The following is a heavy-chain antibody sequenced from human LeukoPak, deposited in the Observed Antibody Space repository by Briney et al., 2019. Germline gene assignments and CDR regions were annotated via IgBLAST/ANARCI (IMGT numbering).Heavy chain of an antibody. J-gene: IGHJ4*02. D-gene: IGHD5-24*01. Sequence: GESLTISCKAYGYSFFSNYWIAWVHQMPGKGLEWMGILYPGDSDSRYSPSFQGQVTISADRSISTAYLHWSSLKVSDTAMYYCARASRDGYNQNFDYWGQGTLVTVSS. V-gene: IGHV5-51*07. CDR1: GYSFFSNYW. CDR2: LYPGDSDS. CDR3: ARASRDGYNQNFDY.